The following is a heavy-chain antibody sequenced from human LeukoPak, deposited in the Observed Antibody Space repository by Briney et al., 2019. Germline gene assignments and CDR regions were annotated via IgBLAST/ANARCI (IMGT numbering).Heavy chain of an antibody. D-gene: IGHD3-16*01. CDR3: AKGSGGGMYCFDY. Sequence: GGSLRLSCAASGFTFSNYEMNWVRQAPGKGLEWVSYISGSGNTICDADSVKGRFTISRDNAKNSLYLQMNSLRAEDTAVYYCAKGSGGGMYCFDYWGHGTLVTVSS. CDR2: ISGSGNTI. V-gene: IGHV3-48*03. CDR1: GFTFSNYE. J-gene: IGHJ4*01.